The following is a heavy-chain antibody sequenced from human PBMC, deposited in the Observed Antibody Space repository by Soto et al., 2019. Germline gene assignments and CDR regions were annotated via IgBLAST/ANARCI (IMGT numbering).Heavy chain of an antibody. CDR2: ISGGGETF. CDR1: GFSLSDYN. V-gene: IGHV3-48*04. J-gene: IGHJ6*03. Sequence: GGSLRLSCTASGFSLSDYNMHWVRQAPGKGLEWVSFISGGGETFHYADSVKGRFTISRDNAKNSLYLQMNSLRAEDTAVYYCARVGDLSFYYYYYMDVWGKGTTVTVSS. CDR3: ARVGDLSFYYYYYMDV. D-gene: IGHD3-3*01.